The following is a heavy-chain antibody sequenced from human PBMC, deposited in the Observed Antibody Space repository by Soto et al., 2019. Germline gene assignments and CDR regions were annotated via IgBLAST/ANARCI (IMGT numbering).Heavy chain of an antibody. Sequence: QVQLQESGPGLVKPSETLSLTCTVSGGSVSSGSYYWSWIRQPPGKGLEWIGYIYYSGSTNYNPSPQSRLTIAVDTSKNQFSRTLRSVTAADTAVYYGARAVPGTAVNCWGQGTLVTVSS. D-gene: IGHD3-10*01. CDR3: ARAVPGTAVNC. J-gene: IGHJ4*02. CDR2: IYYSGST. CDR1: GGSVSSGSYY. V-gene: IGHV4-61*01.